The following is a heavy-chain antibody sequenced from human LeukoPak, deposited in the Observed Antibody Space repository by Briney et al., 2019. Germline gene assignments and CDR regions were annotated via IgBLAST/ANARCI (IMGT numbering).Heavy chain of an antibody. V-gene: IGHV3-30-3*01. J-gene: IGHJ4*02. CDR2: ISYDGSNK. D-gene: IGHD1-26*01. CDR3: ARGFGGSYYVDY. CDR1: GFTFSSYA. Sequence: GGSLRLSCAASGFTFSSYAMHWVRQAPGKGLEWVAVISYDGSNKYYADSVKGRFTISRDKSKNTLYLQMNSLRAEDTAVYYCARGFGGSYYVDYWGQGTLVTVSS.